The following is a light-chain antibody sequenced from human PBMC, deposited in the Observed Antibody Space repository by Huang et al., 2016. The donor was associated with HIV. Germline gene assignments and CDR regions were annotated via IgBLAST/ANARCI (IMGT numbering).Light chain of an antibody. V-gene: IGKV1-6*01. CDR2: AAS. CDR3: LQTYTYPWT. CDR1: QAIRND. Sequence: IQMTQSPASLSASVGDRVTITCRASQAIRNDLGWYQQRLGKAPKLLVSAASHLQRGVPSRVSGSGSGTHFTLTISGLQSEDFATYYCLQTYTYPWTFGQGTKVEI. J-gene: IGKJ1*01.